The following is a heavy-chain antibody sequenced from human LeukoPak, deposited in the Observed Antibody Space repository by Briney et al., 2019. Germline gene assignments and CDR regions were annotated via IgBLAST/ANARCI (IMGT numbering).Heavy chain of an antibody. Sequence: GGSLRLSCAASGFTFSSYGMHWVRQAPGKGLEWVAVISYDGSNKYYADSVKGRFTISRDNSKNTLYLRMNSLRAEDTAVYYCAKDAGDYVGYWGQGTLVTVSS. D-gene: IGHD4-17*01. V-gene: IGHV3-30*18. J-gene: IGHJ4*02. CDR3: AKDAGDYVGY. CDR1: GFTFSSYG. CDR2: ISYDGSNK.